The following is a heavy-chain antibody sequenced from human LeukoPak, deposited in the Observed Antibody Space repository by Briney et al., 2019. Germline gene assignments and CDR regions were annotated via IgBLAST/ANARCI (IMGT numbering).Heavy chain of an antibody. CDR2: IYADGST. CDR3: AKVSSLGNWFDP. V-gene: IGHV4-4*07. CDR1: GGSISSDY. Sequence: SETLSLTCTVSGGSISSDYWNWIRQPAGKGLEWIGRIYADGSTNLTPSPKSRVTMSVDTSQNQFSLRLSSVTAADMAVYYCAKVSSLGNWFDPWGQGALVTVSS. D-gene: IGHD3-16*01. J-gene: IGHJ5*02.